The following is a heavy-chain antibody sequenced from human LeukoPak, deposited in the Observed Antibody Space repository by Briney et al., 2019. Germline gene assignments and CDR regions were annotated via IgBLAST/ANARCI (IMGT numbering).Heavy chain of an antibody. D-gene: IGHD2-15*01. V-gene: IGHV1-46*01. CDR1: GYTLTSYY. J-gene: IGHJ4*02. Sequence: GASVKVSCKASGYTLTSYYLHWVRQAPGQGLEWMGIINPTGGDTTYPQKFQGRVTMTRDMSTSTFYMQLSSLRSEDTAMYFCARGLCAGGSCYVLDYWGQGTLVTVSS. CDR2: INPTGGDT. CDR3: ARGLCAGGSCYVLDY.